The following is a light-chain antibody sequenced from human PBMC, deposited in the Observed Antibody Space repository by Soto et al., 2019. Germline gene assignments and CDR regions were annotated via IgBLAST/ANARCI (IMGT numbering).Light chain of an antibody. V-gene: IGLV1-40*01. CDR2: GNS. J-gene: IGLJ1*01. CDR1: SSNIGAGYD. Sequence: QSVLTQQPSVSGAPGQRVTISCTGSSSNIGAGYDVHWYQQLPGTAPKLLIYGNSNRPSGVPDRFSGSKSGTSASLAITGLQAEDEADYYCQSYDSSLSGYVFGTGTKDTVL. CDR3: QSYDSSLSGYV.